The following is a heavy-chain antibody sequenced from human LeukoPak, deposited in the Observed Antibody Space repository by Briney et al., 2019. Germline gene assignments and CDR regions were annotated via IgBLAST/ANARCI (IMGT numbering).Heavy chain of an antibody. D-gene: IGHD3-22*01. J-gene: IGHJ4*02. V-gene: IGHV3-23*01. CDR2: IRDSVGST. CDR3: ARRGVVIQVILVGFHKDAFYFDS. CDR1: GITLTNYC. Sequence: PGRSLRLSWPVSGITLTNYCMSWVRQAPGKGLGWVAGIRDSVGSTKHADSGKGRFTISRDNPKNTLYLQMNSLRAEDTAVYFCARRGVVIQVILVGFHKDAFYFDSWGQGALVTVSS.